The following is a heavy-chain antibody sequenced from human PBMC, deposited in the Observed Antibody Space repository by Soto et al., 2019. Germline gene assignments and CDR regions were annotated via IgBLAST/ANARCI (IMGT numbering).Heavy chain of an antibody. CDR2: ISAHNGNT. Sequence: QVHLVQSGAEVKKPGASVKVSCKASGYTFTSYGITWVRQAPGQGLEWMGWISAHNGNTDYAQKFQGRVIVTRDTSTSTAYMELRSLRSADTAVYYRARGRYGDYWGQGALVTVSS. V-gene: IGHV1-18*01. CDR1: GYTFTSYG. J-gene: IGHJ4*02. D-gene: IGHD1-1*01. CDR3: ARGRYGDY.